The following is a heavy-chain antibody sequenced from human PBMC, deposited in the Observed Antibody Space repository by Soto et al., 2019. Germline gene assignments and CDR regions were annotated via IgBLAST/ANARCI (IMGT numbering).Heavy chain of an antibody. J-gene: IGHJ6*02. D-gene: IGHD3-10*02. Sequence: ASVKVSCKASGYTFTGYYMHWVRQAPGQGLEWMGRINPNSGGTNYAQKFQGRVTMTRDTSISTAYMELSSLRSEDTAVYYCAAARYYYVPPYGMDVWGQGTTVTVSS. CDR3: AAARYYYVPPYGMDV. V-gene: IGHV1-2*02. CDR1: GYTFTGYY. CDR2: INPNSGGT.